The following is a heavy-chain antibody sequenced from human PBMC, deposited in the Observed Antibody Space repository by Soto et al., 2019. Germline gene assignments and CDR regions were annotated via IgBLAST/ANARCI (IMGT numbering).Heavy chain of an antibody. CDR3: TTSFLIFPGQEVSDI. D-gene: IGHD2-21*01. Sequence: TGGSLRLSCAASGFTFSNAWMSWVRQAPGKGLEWVGRIKSKTDGGTTDYAAPVKGRFTISRDDSKNTLYLQMNSLKTEDTAVYYCTTSFLIFPGQEVSDIWGQGTMVTVSS. CDR2: IKSKTDGGTT. V-gene: IGHV3-15*01. J-gene: IGHJ3*02. CDR1: GFTFSNAW.